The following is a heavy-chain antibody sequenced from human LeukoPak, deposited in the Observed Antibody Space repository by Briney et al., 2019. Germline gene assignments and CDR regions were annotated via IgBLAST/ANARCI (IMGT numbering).Heavy chain of an antibody. J-gene: IGHJ5*02. CDR2: IWYDGSNK. CDR1: GFTFSSYG. Sequence: GGSLRLSCAASGFTFSSYGMHWVRQAPGKGLEWVAVIWYDGSNKYYADSVKGRFTISRDNSKNTLYLQMNSLRAEDTAVYYCASLRGPYCSSTSCYEVDWFDTWGQGTLVTVSS. V-gene: IGHV3-33*01. CDR3: ASLRGPYCSSTSCYEVDWFDT. D-gene: IGHD2-2*01.